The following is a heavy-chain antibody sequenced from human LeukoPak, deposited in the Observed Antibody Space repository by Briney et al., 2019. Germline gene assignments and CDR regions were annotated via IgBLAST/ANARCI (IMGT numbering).Heavy chain of an antibody. Sequence: GSLRLSCAASGFTFSSYSMNWVRQAPGKGLEWIGEINHSGSTNYNPSLKSRVTISVDTSKNQFSLKLSSVTAADTAVYYCAREGSWYKRLDYWGQGTLVTVSS. CDR3: AREGSWYKRLDY. J-gene: IGHJ4*02. V-gene: IGHV4-34*01. D-gene: IGHD6-13*01. CDR2: INHSGST. CDR1: GFTFSSYS.